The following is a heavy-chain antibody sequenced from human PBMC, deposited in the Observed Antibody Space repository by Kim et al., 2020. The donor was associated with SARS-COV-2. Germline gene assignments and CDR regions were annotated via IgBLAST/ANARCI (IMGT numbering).Heavy chain of an antibody. J-gene: IGHJ4*01. V-gene: IGHV4-38-2*02. CDR2: IYHSGKT. CDR3: VRGSARLADVGSWIDY. Sequence: SETLSLTCTVSGFSINSGYYWGWIRQPPGKGLEWIGSIYHSGKTFYKPSLESRVTMSADTSTNQTSLQLASVNPEDTAIYYCVRGSARLADVGSWIDYWG. D-gene: IGHD3-3*02. CDR1: GFSINSGYY.